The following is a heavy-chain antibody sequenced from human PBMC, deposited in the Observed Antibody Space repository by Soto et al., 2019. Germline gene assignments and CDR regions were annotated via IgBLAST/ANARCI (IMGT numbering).Heavy chain of an antibody. V-gene: IGHV3-66*01. D-gene: IGHD2-8*02. Sequence: GGSLRLSCAASGFTVSSNYMSWVRQAPGKGLEWVSVIYSGGSTYYADSVKGRFTISRDNSKNTLYLQMNSLRAEDTAVYYCARRGLNWLTPEDTIDYWGQGTLVTVSS. CDR3: ARRGLNWLTPEDTIDY. CDR1: GFTVSSNY. J-gene: IGHJ4*02. CDR2: IYSGGST.